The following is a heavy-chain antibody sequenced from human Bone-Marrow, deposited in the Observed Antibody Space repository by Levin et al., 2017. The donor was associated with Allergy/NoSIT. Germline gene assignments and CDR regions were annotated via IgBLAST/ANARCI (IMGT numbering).Heavy chain of an antibody. J-gene: IGHJ4*02. CDR1: GYTFTDYY. D-gene: IGHD1-26*01. Sequence: ASVKVSCKASGYTFTDYYMHWVRQAPGQGLEWMGWINPNSGGTNYAQKFQGRVTMTRDTSISTAYMELSRLKSDDTAIYYCARDPVGSDPCWGQGTLVTVSS. V-gene: IGHV1-2*02. CDR2: INPNSGGT. CDR3: ARDPVGSDPC.